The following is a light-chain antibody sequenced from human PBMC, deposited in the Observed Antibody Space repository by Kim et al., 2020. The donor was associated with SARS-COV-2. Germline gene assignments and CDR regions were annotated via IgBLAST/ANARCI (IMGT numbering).Light chain of an antibody. V-gene: IGLV1-51*01. J-gene: IGLJ2*01. CDR3: VTWDSSLVAVV. Sequence: GQKGTISLSGSTSNIGKKNVSLYQHPPGTAPKLLIYDNSERPSGIPDRFSGSKSGTSATLAITGLQTGDEADYYCVTWDSSLVAVVFGGGTQLTVL. CDR2: DNS. CDR1: TSNIGKKN.